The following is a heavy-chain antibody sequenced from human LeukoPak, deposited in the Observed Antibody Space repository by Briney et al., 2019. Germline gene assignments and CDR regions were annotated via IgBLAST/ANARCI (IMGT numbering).Heavy chain of an antibody. CDR1: GFTFDDHA. D-gene: IGHD6-13*01. V-gene: IGHV3-74*01. Sequence: PGGSLRLSCAASGFTFDDHAMSWVRQGPGKGLVWVSRINSDGSSTTYADSVKGRFTISRDNAKNTLYLQMNSLRAEDTAVYYCARVPRGFKYSSNWLGYLDYWGQGTLVTVSS. CDR3: ARVPRGFKYSSNWLGYLDY. J-gene: IGHJ4*02. CDR2: INSDGSST.